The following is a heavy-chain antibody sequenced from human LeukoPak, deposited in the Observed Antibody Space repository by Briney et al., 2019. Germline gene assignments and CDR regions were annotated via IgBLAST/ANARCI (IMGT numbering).Heavy chain of an antibody. CDR3: ARRVATTDHFDY. CDR2: ISGYNGNT. D-gene: IGHD5-12*01. J-gene: IGHJ4*02. Sequence: ASVKVSCKASGYTFSSYGISWVRQAPGQGLEWMGWISGYNGNTNYAQKVQARVTMTTDTSTTTAYMELRSLRSDDPAVYYWARRVATTDHFDYGGQGTLVTVPS. CDR1: GYTFSSYG. V-gene: IGHV1-18*01.